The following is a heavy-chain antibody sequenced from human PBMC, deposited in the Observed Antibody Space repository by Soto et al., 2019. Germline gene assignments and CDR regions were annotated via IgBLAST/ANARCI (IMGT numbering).Heavy chain of an antibody. J-gene: IGHJ6*02. Sequence: EVQLVESGGGLVKPGGSLRLSCAASGFTFSSYSMNWVRQAPGKGLEWVSSISSSSSYIYYADSVKGRFTISRDNAKNSLYLQMNSLRAEDTAVYYCARPWGSGWYFSLYYYYGMDVWGQGTTVTVSS. CDR1: GFTFSSYS. CDR3: ARPWGSGWYFSLYYYYGMDV. V-gene: IGHV3-21*01. D-gene: IGHD6-19*01. CDR2: ISSSSSYI.